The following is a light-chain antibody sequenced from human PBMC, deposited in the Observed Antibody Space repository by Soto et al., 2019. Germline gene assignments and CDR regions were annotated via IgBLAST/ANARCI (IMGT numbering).Light chain of an antibody. J-gene: IGKJ5*01. CDR2: GAS. CDR3: QQYNNWPPST. Sequence: EIVLTQSPATLSLSPGERATLSCRASQSVSSNLAWYQQKPGQAPRLLIYGASTRATGIPARFSGSGSGTELTLTISSLQSEDFAVYYCQQYNNWPPSTFGQGTRLEIK. CDR1: QSVSSN. V-gene: IGKV3-15*01.